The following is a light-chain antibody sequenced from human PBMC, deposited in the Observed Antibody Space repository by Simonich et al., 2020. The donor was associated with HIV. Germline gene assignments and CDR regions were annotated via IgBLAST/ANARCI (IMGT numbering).Light chain of an antibody. Sequence: IVMTQSPATLSVSPGERATLSCRASQSVSSNLAWYQQKPGKAPRLLIFDASNRATGIPARFSGSWSGSQFTLTISSMQSGDFAVYYCQQYNNWPSPFTFGPGTKVDIK. CDR3: QQYNNWPSPFT. V-gene: IGKV3-15*01. CDR1: QSVSSN. J-gene: IGKJ3*01. CDR2: DAS.